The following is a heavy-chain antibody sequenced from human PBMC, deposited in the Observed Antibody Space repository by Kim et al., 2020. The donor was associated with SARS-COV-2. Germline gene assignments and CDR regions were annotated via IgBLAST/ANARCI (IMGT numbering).Heavy chain of an antibody. V-gene: IGHV4-59*01. D-gene: IGHD3-3*01. Sequence: RVTISVDTSKNQFSLKLSSVTAADTAVYYCARVAEDYDFWSGPGGDAFDIWGQGTMVTVSS. J-gene: IGHJ3*02. CDR3: ARVAEDYDFWSGPGGDAFDI.